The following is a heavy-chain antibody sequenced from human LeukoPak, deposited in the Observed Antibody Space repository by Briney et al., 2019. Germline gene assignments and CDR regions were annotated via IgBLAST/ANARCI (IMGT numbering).Heavy chain of an antibody. CDR1: GFIFRNYW. J-gene: IGHJ5*02. V-gene: IGHV3-7*01. Sequence: GGSLRLSCAASGFIFRNYWMSWVRQAPGKGLEWVANIKEDGSVKYYVESVKGRFTISRDNAKNSLYLQMSSLRAEDTAVYYCARGVIIRGRLDPWGQGTLVTVSS. CDR2: IKEDGSVK. D-gene: IGHD3-16*02. CDR3: ARGVIIRGRLDP.